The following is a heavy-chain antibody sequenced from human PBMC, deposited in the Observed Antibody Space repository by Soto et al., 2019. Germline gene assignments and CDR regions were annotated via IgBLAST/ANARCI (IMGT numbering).Heavy chain of an antibody. CDR2: IIPIFGTA. CDR1: GGTFSSYA. CDR3: AREQSGSVYYYGMDV. D-gene: IGHD1-26*01. J-gene: IGHJ6*02. Sequence: AASVKVACKASGGTFSSYAISWVRQAPGQGLEWMGGIIPIFGTANYAQKFQGRVTITADESTSTAYMELSSLRSEDTAVYYCAREQSGSVYYYGMDVWGQGTTVTVAS. V-gene: IGHV1-69*13.